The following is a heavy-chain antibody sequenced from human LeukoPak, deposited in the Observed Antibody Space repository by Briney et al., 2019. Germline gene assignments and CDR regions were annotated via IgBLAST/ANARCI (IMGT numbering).Heavy chain of an antibody. J-gene: IGHJ4*02. CDR2: ISYDGSNK. CDR1: GFTFSSYG. CDR3: ASPGATTVFYY. V-gene: IGHV3-30*03. Sequence: PGRSLRLSCAASGFTFSSYGMHWVRQAPGEGLEWVAVISYDGSNKYYADSVKGRFTISRDNSKNTLYLQMNSLRAEDTAVYYCASPGATTVFYYWGQGTLVTVSS. D-gene: IGHD1-26*01.